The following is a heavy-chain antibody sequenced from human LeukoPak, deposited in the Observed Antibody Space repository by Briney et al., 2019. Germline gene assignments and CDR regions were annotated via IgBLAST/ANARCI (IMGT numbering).Heavy chain of an antibody. CDR2: LSYTGKT. CDR1: GASVSSSH. Sequence: SETLSLTCVVSGASVSSSHWNWIRQLPGKRLEWIGCLSYTGKTDYNPSLTSRVTISLDTSENQVSLKLRSVTAADTAVYYCSEGYFEPFAHWGQGILVTVSS. CDR3: SEGYFEPFAH. V-gene: IGHV4-59*02. D-gene: IGHD2/OR15-2a*01. J-gene: IGHJ4*02.